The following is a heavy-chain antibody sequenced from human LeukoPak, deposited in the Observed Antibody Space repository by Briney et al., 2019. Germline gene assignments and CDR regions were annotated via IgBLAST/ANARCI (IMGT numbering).Heavy chain of an antibody. Sequence: GGSLRLSCAASGFTFSSYGMHWVRQAPGKGLEWVAVISYDGSNKYYADSVKGRFTISRDNSKNTLYLQMNSLRAEDTAVYYCARDKRSGSYYGYYYYGMDVWGQGTTVTVSS. V-gene: IGHV3-30*03. CDR1: GFTFSSYG. D-gene: IGHD1-26*01. J-gene: IGHJ6*02. CDR2: ISYDGSNK. CDR3: ARDKRSGSYYGYYYYGMDV.